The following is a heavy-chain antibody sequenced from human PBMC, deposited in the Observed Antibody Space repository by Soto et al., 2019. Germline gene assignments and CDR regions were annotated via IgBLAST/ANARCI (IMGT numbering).Heavy chain of an antibody. V-gene: IGHV6-1*01. CDR3: ARGEQYSGRIFDY. J-gene: IGHJ4*01. CDR2: TYYRSKWYY. Sequence: PSQTLSLTCAIPGHSVSSNSAGWSWVRQSPSRGLEWLGRTYYRSKWYYEYAVSVRGRITINPDTSKNQYSLQLNSVTPEDTAVYFCARGEQYSGRIFDYWGQGTLVTVSS. D-gene: IGHD1-26*01. CDR1: GHSVSSNSAG.